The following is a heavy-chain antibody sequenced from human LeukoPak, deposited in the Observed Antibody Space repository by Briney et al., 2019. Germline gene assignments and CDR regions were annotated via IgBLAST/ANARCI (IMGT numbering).Heavy chain of an antibody. V-gene: IGHV3-7*03. CDR2: IKQVGSEK. J-gene: IGHJ6*03. CDR3: ARDPGVGATRYYYYYMDV. D-gene: IGHD1-26*01. Sequence: GGSLRLSCAASGFTFSSYWMSWVRQAPGKGLEWVANIKQVGSEKYYVDSVKGRFTISRDNAKNSLYLQMNSLRAEDTAVYYCARDPGVGATRYYYYYMDVWGKGTTVTVSS. CDR1: GFTFSSYW.